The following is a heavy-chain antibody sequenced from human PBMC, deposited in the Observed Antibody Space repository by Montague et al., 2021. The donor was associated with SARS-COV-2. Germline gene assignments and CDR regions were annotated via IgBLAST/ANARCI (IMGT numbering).Heavy chain of an antibody. D-gene: IGHD3-10*01. CDR1: GGSFSTYS. Sequence: SETLSLTCAVHGGSFSTYSWNWIRQPPGKGLEWIGEIHYGGSTNYNPSLKSRVTISADTSKNQFPLELTSVAAADTAVYYCARLGDGVVPSPILGVGPYYSYYYMDVWGKGTTVTVSS. CDR2: IHYGGST. J-gene: IGHJ6*03. V-gene: IGHV4-34*01. CDR3: ARLGDGVVPSPILGVGPYYSYYYMDV.